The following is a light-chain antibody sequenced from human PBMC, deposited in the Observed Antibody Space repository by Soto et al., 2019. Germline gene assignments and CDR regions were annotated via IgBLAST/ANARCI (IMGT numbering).Light chain of an antibody. J-gene: IGLJ2*01. V-gene: IGLV2-23*01. CDR1: SRDVGSYNL. Sequence: QSALTQPASVSGSPGQSITISCTGTSRDVGSYNLVSWYQQHPGKAPKLMIYEGSKRPSGVSNRFSGSKSGNTASVTISGLQAEDEADYYCCSYAGSSTDVVFGGGTKLTVL. CDR2: EGS. CDR3: CSYAGSSTDVV.